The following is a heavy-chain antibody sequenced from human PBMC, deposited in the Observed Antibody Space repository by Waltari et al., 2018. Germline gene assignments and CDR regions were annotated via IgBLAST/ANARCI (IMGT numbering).Heavy chain of an antibody. CDR1: GSSISNNY. Sequence: QVQLQESGPGLVKPSETLSLTCTVSGSSISNNYWNWIRQPAGKRLEWIGRIYASGTTNYNPSLKSLVSVSVDTSKNQFSLNLTSVTAADTAVYYCARGLAFDSWGQGSLVTVSS. V-gene: IGHV4-4*07. CDR3: ARGLAFDS. D-gene: IGHD3-9*01. J-gene: IGHJ4*02. CDR2: IYASGTT.